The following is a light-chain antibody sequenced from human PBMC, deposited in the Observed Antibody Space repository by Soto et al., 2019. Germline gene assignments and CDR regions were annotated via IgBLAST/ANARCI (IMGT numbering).Light chain of an antibody. Sequence: DIQMTQSPSTLSASEGDRVTISCRASQSVSIWLAWYQQKPGRAPKLLIYKSSILESGVPSRFSGSGSGTEFTLTNSSLQPDDFATYYCQQFNTSPWTFGQGTKVEIK. CDR3: QQFNTSPWT. J-gene: IGKJ1*01. CDR2: KSS. V-gene: IGKV1-5*03. CDR1: QSVSIW.